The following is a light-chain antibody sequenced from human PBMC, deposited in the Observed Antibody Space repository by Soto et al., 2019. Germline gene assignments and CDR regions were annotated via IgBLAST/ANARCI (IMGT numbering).Light chain of an antibody. Sequence: EIVLTQSPGTLSLSPGERATLSCRASQSVRSKYLAWYQQKPGQAPRLLIYGASSRATGIPDRFSGSGSGTDFTLTISRLEPEDFAVYYCQHYGSSAYTFGQGTTLEI. J-gene: IGKJ2*01. CDR3: QHYGSSAYT. V-gene: IGKV3-20*01. CDR2: GAS. CDR1: QSVRSKY.